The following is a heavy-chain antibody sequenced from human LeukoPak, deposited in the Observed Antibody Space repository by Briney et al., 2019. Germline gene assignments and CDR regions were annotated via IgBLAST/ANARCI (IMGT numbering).Heavy chain of an antibody. V-gene: IGHV4-61*01. Sequence: SETLSLTCNVSGASVSSGSYYWSWIRQPPGKELEWIGYIYYSGSTSYNPSLKSRVTISVDTSKNQFSLKLTSVTAADTAVYYCARAPQPTSYGDYGKRYFDLWGRGTLVTVSS. CDR3: ARAPQPTSYGDYGKRYFDL. CDR2: IYYSGST. D-gene: IGHD4-17*01. J-gene: IGHJ2*01. CDR1: GASVSSGSYY.